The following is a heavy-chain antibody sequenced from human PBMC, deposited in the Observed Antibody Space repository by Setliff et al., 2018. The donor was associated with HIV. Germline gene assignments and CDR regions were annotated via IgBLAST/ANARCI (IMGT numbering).Heavy chain of an antibody. CDR3: AIIRVTGTPY. V-gene: IGHV3-11*04. J-gene: IGHJ4*02. Sequence: GGSLRLSCAASGFSFSDYYMTWARQAPGRGLEWVSYSTSSGSTTQYGDSVRGRFTASRDNAESSLYLQMNNLRVEDTAVYYCAIIRVTGTPYWGQGTLVTVSS. CDR1: GFSFSDYY. D-gene: IGHD2-15*01. CDR2: STSSGSTT.